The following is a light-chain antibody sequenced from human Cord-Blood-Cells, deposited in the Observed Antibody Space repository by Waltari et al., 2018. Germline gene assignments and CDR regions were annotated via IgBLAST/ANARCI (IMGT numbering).Light chain of an antibody. CDR3: SSYTSSSTLV. Sequence: QSALTQPASVSGPPGQSITISCPGPTSDVGGQNSVPWYQQHPGKAPKLMIYDVSNRPSGVSNRFSGSKSGNTASLTISGLQAEDEADYYCSSYTSSSTLVFGGGTKLTVL. J-gene: IGLJ2*01. V-gene: IGLV2-14*01. CDR1: TSDVGGQNS. CDR2: DVS.